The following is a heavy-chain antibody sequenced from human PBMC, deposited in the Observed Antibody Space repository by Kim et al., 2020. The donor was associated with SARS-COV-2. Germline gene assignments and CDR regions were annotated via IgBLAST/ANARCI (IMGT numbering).Heavy chain of an antibody. J-gene: IGHJ6*02. CDR2: INHSGST. CDR1: GGSFSGYY. Sequence: SETLSLTCAVYGGSFSGYYWSWIRQPPGKGLEWIGEINHSGSTNYNPSLKSRVTISVDTSKNQFSLKLSSVTAADTAVYYCARAPDYDILTGSWGGMDVWGQGPTVTGSS. V-gene: IGHV4-34*01. CDR3: ARAPDYDILTGSWGGMDV. D-gene: IGHD3-9*01.